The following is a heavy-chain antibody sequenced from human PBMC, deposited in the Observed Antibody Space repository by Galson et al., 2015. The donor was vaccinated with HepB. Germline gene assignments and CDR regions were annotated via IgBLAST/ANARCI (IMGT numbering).Heavy chain of an antibody. D-gene: IGHD3-22*01. V-gene: IGHV3-23*01. J-gene: IGHJ4*02. CDR1: GFTFSSYA. CDR2: ISSSSGDST. Sequence: SLRLSCAASGFTFSSYAMSWVRQAPGKGLEWVSSISSSSGDSTYYADSVKGRFTVARDNSGNTLSLQLDSLRAEDTAVYYCAKTTYYYDSSGYYLSYYFDSWGQGTLVTVSS. CDR3: AKTTYYYDSSGYYLSYYFDS.